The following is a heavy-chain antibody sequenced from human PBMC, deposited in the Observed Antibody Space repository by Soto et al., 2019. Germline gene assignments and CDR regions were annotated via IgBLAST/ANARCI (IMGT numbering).Heavy chain of an antibody. CDR3: ARTLYGSGTFDY. Sequence: SETLSLTCTVYGGSFSGYYWSWIRQPPGKGLEWIGEINHSGSTNYNPSLKSRVTISVDTSKNQFSLKLSSVTAADTAVYYCARTLYGSGTFDYWGQGTLVTVSS. CDR1: GGSFSGYY. D-gene: IGHD3-10*01. CDR2: INHSGST. J-gene: IGHJ4*02. V-gene: IGHV4-34*01.